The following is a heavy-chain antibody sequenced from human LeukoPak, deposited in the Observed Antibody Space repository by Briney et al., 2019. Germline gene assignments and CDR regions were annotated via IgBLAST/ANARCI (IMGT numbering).Heavy chain of an antibody. J-gene: IGHJ6*04. CDR2: IKQDGTEK. D-gene: IGHD2-8*01. CDR1: GFSFTTYW. V-gene: IGHV3-7*01. CDR3: ARALLGVWDV. Sequence: PGESLRLSCAASGFSFTTYWMSWVRQAPGKGLEWVANIKQDGTEKYYVDSVKGRFTISRDNAKNSLYLQMNSLRAEDTAVYYCARALLGVWDVWGKGTTVTVSS.